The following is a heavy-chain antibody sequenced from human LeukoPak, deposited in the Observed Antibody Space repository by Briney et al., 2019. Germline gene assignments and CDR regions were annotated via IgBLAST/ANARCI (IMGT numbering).Heavy chain of an antibody. J-gene: IGHJ4*02. CDR2: IYYSGST. D-gene: IGHD3-10*01. Sequence: PSETLSLTCTVSGGSISIYYWSWIRQPPGKGLEWIGYIYYSGSTNYNPSLKSRVTISVDTSKNQFSLKLSSVTAADTAVYYCARDHKLEDYFDYWGQGTLVTVSS. CDR1: GGSISIYY. V-gene: IGHV4-59*01. CDR3: ARDHKLEDYFDY.